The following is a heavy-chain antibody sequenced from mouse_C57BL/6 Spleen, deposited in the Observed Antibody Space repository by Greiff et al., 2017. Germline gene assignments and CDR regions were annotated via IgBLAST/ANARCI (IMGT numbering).Heavy chain of an antibody. J-gene: IGHJ4*01. Sequence: EVQGVESGGGLVKPGGSLKLSCAASGFTFSSYAMSWVRQTPEKRLEWVATISDGGSYTYYPDNVKGRFTISRDNAKNNLYLQMSHLKSEDTAMYYCASPIYYDYDYDAMDYWGQGTSVTVSS. CDR3: ASPIYYDYDYDAMDY. CDR1: GFTFSSYA. D-gene: IGHD2-4*01. CDR2: ISDGGSYT. V-gene: IGHV5-4*01.